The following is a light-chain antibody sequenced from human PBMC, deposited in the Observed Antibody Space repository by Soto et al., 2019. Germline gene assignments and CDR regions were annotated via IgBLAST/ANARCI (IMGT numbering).Light chain of an antibody. CDR1: RTVVDGYDY. CDR2: DVY. V-gene: IGLV2-14*03. J-gene: IGLJ1*01. Sequence: SALTQPAPVSGAPRQSIALSCTGVRTVVDGYDYVSWYQQHPGQAPQLIIYDVYNRPSGVSHRFSGSKSGDTASLTISGLQAEDEADYYCSSYTSSSTLGFGTGTKVTVL. CDR3: SSYTSSSTLG.